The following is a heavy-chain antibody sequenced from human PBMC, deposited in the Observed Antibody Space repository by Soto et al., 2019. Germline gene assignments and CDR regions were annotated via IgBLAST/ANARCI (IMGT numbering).Heavy chain of an antibody. V-gene: IGHV4-38-2*02. CDR2: IYHSGKT. D-gene: IGHD3-22*01. Sequence: SETLSLTCVVSGYSISSGYYWAWVRQPPGKELEWIGSIYHSGKTYYKPSLRSRVTVSVDTSKNQFSMKLISVTAADTAVYYCARDKRVTMIGGWFDPWGQGTLVTVSS. CDR1: GYSISSGYY. J-gene: IGHJ5*02. CDR3: ARDKRVTMIGGWFDP.